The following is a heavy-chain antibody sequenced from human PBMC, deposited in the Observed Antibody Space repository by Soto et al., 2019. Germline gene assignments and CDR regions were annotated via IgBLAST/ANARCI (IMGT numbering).Heavy chain of an antibody. Sequence: QVQLVQSGAEVKKPESSVKVSCKAPGGTFSTYAISWVRQAPGQGLEWMGGIIPMFGTANYAQRFQDRVTITADESTNTVYMELSSMRSAYTAVDFCASGILLWLRRINNGYAGWGQGTLVTVSS. CDR3: ASGILLWLRRINNGYAG. J-gene: IGHJ4*02. CDR2: IIPMFGTA. CDR1: GGTFSTYA. V-gene: IGHV1-69*12. D-gene: IGHD5-12*01.